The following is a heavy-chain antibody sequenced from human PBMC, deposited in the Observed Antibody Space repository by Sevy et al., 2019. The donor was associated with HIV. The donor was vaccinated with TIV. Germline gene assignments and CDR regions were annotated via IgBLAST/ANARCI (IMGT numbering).Heavy chain of an antibody. V-gene: IGHV4-61*02. J-gene: IGHJ4*02. Sequence: SETLSLTCTVSGGSISSGFYYWSWIRQPAGKGLEWIGRIYNSGSTNYNPSLKIRVTMSLDTSKNQFSLKLGSVTAADTAVYYCARGRGRGYTYGYRATFFDYWGQGTLVTVSS. CDR2: IYNSGST. CDR3: ARGRGRGYTYGYRATFFDY. CDR1: GGSISSGFYY. D-gene: IGHD5-18*01.